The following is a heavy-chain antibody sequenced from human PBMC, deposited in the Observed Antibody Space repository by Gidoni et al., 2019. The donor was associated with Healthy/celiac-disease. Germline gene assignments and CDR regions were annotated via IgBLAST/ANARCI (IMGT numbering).Heavy chain of an antibody. D-gene: IGHD3-16*01. CDR3: AGDAYDYTRGGMDV. Sequence: EVQLVESGGGLVKHGGSLRLSCAASGVPFSSYSMNWVRQAPGKGLECVSSISSSSSYIYYADSVKGRFTISRDNAKNSLYLQMNSLRAEDTAVYYCAGDAYDYTRGGMDVWGQGTTVTVSS. CDR1: GVPFSSYS. J-gene: IGHJ6*02. V-gene: IGHV3-21*01. CDR2: ISSSSSYI.